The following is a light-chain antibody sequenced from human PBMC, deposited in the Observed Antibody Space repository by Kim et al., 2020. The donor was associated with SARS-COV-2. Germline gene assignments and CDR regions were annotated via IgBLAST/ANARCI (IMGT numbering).Light chain of an antibody. V-gene: IGLV10-54*01. J-gene: IGLJ3*02. CDR2: RNN. CDR3: SAWDSSLSAWV. CDR1: NNNVGNQG. Sequence: RQTATRTCTGNNNNVGNQGAAWLQQHQGHPPKLLSYRNNNRPSGISERLSASRSGNTASLTITGLQPEDEADYYCSAWDSSLSAWVFGGGTKLTVL.